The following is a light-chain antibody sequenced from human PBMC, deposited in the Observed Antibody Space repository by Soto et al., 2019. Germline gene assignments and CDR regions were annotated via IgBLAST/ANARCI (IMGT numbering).Light chain of an antibody. Sequence: DSQMTHSPTTLSAAFGDSVAVSCQACQDIRNYLNWYQQKPAKAPKLLIYDASNLETGAPSRFSGSGSVTHFTFTISSLQPEDIETYYCQHYDNLPFFGPGTKVDIK. CDR1: QDIRNY. CDR2: DAS. CDR3: QHYDNLPF. V-gene: IGKV1-33*01. J-gene: IGKJ3*01.